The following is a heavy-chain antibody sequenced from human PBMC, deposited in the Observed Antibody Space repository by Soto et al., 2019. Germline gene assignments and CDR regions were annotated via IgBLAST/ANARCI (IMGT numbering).Heavy chain of an antibody. D-gene: IGHD3-10*01. CDR1: GYTFTSYD. CDR2: MNPNSGNT. V-gene: IGHV1-8*01. J-gene: IGHJ4*02. Sequence: QVQLVQSGAEVKKPGASVKVSCKASGYTFTSYDINWVRQATGQGLEWMGWMNPNSGNTGYAQKFQGRVTMTRNTSISTAYMELSSLRSEDTAVYYCARGRMGYYGSGSYVADYWGQGTLVTVSS. CDR3: ARGRMGYYGSGSYVADY.